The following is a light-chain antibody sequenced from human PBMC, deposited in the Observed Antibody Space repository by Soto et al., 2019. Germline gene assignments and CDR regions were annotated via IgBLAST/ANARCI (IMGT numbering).Light chain of an antibody. CDR1: QFVGNK. J-gene: IGKJ1*01. Sequence: EVVMTQSPATLYVSPGEGATLSCRASQFVGNKLGWFQQKPGQAPRLLIYFASTRATGIPARFSGSGSGTEFTLTISSLQSEDFAFYYCQHFDNWPPWTFGQGPNVDLK. V-gene: IGKV3-15*01. CDR2: FAS. CDR3: QHFDNWPPWT.